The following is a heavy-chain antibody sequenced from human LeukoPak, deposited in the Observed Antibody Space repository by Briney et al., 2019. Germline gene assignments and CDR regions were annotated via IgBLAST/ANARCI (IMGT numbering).Heavy chain of an antibody. CDR2: IYPGDSDT. D-gene: IGHD3-22*01. CDR3: ARHLNYYDSSGYYLDY. Sequence: GESLKISCRAFGYTFNNFWIGWVRQKPGKGLEWMGIIYPGDSDTRYSPSFQGQVTISADKSISTAYLQWSSLKASDTAMYYCARHLNYYDSSGYYLDYWGQGTLVTVSS. J-gene: IGHJ4*02. CDR1: GYTFNNFW. V-gene: IGHV5-51*01.